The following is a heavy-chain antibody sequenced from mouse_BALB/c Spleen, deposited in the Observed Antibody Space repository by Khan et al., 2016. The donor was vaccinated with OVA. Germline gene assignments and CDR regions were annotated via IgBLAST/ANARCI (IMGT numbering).Heavy chain of an antibody. D-gene: IGHD2-2*01. Sequence: EVQLQQSGPELMKPGASVKISCKASGYSFTSYYIHWLMQSHGKSLEWIGYIDPFSGGTTYNQKFKGKATLTVDKSSSTANIHLSNLNFEDSAFYYCARHGYVAWFTYWGQGTLVTVSA. V-gene: IGHV1S135*01. J-gene: IGHJ3*01. CDR2: IDPFSGGT. CDR1: GYSFTSYY. CDR3: ARHGYVAWFTY.